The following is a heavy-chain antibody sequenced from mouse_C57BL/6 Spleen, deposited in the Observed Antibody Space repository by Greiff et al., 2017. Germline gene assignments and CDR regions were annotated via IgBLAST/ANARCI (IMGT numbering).Heavy chain of an antibody. Sequence: VQLQQPGAELVKPGASLTLSCTASGYTFTSYWMHWVKQRPGQGLEWIGMIHPNSGSTNYNEKFKNKATLTVDKSSSTAYMQLSSLTSEDSAVYYCERSIYAMGYWGQGTSVTVSS. CDR1: GYTFTSYW. CDR2: IHPNSGST. V-gene: IGHV1-64*01. CDR3: ERSIYAMGY. J-gene: IGHJ4*01.